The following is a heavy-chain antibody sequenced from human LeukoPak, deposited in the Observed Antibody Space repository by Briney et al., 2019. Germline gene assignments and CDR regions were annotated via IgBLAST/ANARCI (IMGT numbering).Heavy chain of an antibody. J-gene: IGHJ5*02. CDR3: ARGSSSWYLDP. V-gene: IGHV4-34*01. D-gene: IGHD6-13*01. CDR1: GGSFSGYY. Sequence: SETLSLTCAVYGGSFSGYYWSWIRQPPGKGLEWIGEINHSGSTNYNPSLKRRVTISVDTSKNHFSLNLSSVTAADTAVYYCARGSSSWYLDPWGQGTLVTVSS. CDR2: INHSGST.